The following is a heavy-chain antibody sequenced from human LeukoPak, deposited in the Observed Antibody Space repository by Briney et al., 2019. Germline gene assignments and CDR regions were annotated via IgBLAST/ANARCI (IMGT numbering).Heavy chain of an antibody. D-gene: IGHD6-13*01. J-gene: IGHJ5*02. CDR3: ARAYSSSWYWNWFDP. CDR1: GGSISNYY. CDR2: ISYSASS. V-gene: IGHV4-59*08. Sequence: SETLSLTCTVSGGSISNYYWSWIRQPPGKGLEWLGYISYSASSNYNPSLKSRVTISVDTSKNQFSLKVSSVSAADTAVYYCARAYSSSWYWNWFDPWGQGTLVTVSS.